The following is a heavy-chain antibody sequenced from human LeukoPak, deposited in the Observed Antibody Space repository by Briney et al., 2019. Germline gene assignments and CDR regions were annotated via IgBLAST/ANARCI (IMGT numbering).Heavy chain of an antibody. CDR3: AGYDFWSGYFNY. Sequence: SETLSLTCTVSGGSISSGDYYWSWIRQPPGKGLEWIGYIYYSGSTYYNPSLKSRVTISVDTSKNQFSLKLSSVTAADTAVYYCAGYDFWSGYFNYWGQGTLVTVSS. V-gene: IGHV4-30-4*08. J-gene: IGHJ4*02. CDR1: GGSISSGDYY. D-gene: IGHD3-3*01. CDR2: IYYSGST.